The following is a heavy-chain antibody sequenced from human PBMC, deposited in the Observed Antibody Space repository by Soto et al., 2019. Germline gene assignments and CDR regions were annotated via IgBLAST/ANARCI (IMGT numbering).Heavy chain of an antibody. CDR1: GGSISNYY. Sequence: SETLSLTCSVSGGSISNYYWSWIRQPPGKGLEWIGYIAYGGNTNYNPSLKSRVTISVDTSKNQFSLKLSSVAAADTAVYYCARKAINSDYWGQGPLVTVSS. CDR2: IAYGGNT. V-gene: IGHV4-59*01. D-gene: IGHD3-9*01. CDR3: ARKAINSDY. J-gene: IGHJ4*02.